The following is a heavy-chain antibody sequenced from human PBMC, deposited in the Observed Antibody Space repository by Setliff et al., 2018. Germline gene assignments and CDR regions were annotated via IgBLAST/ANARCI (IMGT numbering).Heavy chain of an antibody. V-gene: IGHV1-18*01. J-gene: IGHJ4*02. D-gene: IGHD2-15*01. Sequence: ASVKVSCKASGYTCTSYGISWVRQAPGQGLEWMGWISAYNGNTNYAQKLHGRVTMTTDTSTSTAYTALRSLRSNDTAVYYCARVDIVVVVAAIEFDYWGQGTLVTVSS. CDR1: GYTCTSYG. CDR3: ARVDIVVVVAAIEFDY. CDR2: ISAYNGNT.